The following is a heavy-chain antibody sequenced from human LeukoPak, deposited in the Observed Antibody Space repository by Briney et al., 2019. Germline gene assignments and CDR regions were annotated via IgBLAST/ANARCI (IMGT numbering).Heavy chain of an antibody. CDR3: ATDLTAEYGDSDAFDI. CDR1: GFTFSSYA. V-gene: IGHV3-30-3*01. D-gene: IGHD4-17*01. J-gene: IGHJ3*02. Sequence: GGSLRLSCAASGFTFSSYAMHWVRQAPGKGLEWVAVISYDGSNKYYADSVKGRFTISRDNSKNTLYLQMNSLRAEDTAVYYCATDLTAEYGDSDAFDIWGQGTMVTVSS. CDR2: ISYDGSNK.